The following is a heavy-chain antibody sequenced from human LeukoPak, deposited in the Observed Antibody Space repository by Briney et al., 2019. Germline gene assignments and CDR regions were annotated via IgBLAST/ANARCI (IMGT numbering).Heavy chain of an antibody. D-gene: IGHD6-13*01. CDR2: IYTSGST. J-gene: IGHJ4*02. CDR1: GGSLSSYY. V-gene: IGHV4-4*07. Sequence: SETLSLTCTVSGGSLSSYYWSWIRQPAGKGLEWIGRIYTSGSTNYNPSLKSRVTMSVDTSKNQFSLKLSSVTAADTAVYYCARDRAAADYTYYFDYWGQGTLVTVS. CDR3: ARDRAAADYTYYFDY.